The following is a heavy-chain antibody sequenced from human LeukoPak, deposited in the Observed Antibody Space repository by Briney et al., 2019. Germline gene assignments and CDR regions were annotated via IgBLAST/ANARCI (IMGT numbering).Heavy chain of an antibody. V-gene: IGHV1-2*02. D-gene: IGHD4-17*01. CDR3: ARDPDYGDYADAFDI. CDR1: GYTFTGYY. CDR2: INPNSGGT. J-gene: IGHJ3*02. Sequence: ASVKVSCKASGYTFTGYYMHWVRQAPGQGLEWMGWINPNSGGTNYAQKFQGRVTMTRDTSISTAYMELSRLRSDGTAVYYCARDPDYGDYADAFDIWGQGTMVTVSS.